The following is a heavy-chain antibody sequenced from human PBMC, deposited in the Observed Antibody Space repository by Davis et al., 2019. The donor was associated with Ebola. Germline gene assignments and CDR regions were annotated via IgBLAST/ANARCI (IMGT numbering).Heavy chain of an antibody. D-gene: IGHD5-12*01. Sequence: GGSLRLSCAASGFTFEAYAMYWVRQAPGKGLDWVSSISWNGAFIDYADSVKGRFTISRDNGKNSLYLQMNSLRADDTALYYCAKAAFSGYDYGGDALDLWGQGTMVTVSS. CDR3: AKAAFSGYDYGGDALDL. CDR2: ISWNGAFI. V-gene: IGHV3-9*01. CDR1: GFTFEAYA. J-gene: IGHJ3*01.